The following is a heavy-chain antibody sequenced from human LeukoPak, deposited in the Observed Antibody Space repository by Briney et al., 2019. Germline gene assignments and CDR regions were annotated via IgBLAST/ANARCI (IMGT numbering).Heavy chain of an antibody. CDR3: ARGGRYGLGYYYGMDV. CDR1: GGSISDAAYY. D-gene: IGHD3-10*01. J-gene: IGHJ6*02. CDR2: IYYSGST. V-gene: IGHV4-31*03. Sequence: PSETLSLTCTVSGGSISDAAYYWSWIRQHPGEGLEWIGYIYYSGSTSYNPSLKSRVTISVDTSKNQFSLKLTSVTAADTAVYYCARGGRYGLGYYYGMDVWGQGTTVTVSS.